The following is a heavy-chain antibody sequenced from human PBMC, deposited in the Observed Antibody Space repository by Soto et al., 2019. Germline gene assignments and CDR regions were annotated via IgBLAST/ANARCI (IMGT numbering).Heavy chain of an antibody. CDR2: IYYSGST. V-gene: IGHV4-39*01. J-gene: IGHJ4*02. CDR1: GGSISSSSYY. Sequence: SETLSLTCTVSGGSISSSSYYWGWIRQPPGKGLEWIGSIYYSGSTYYNPSLKSRVTISVDTSKNQFSLKLSSVTAADTAVYYCAYSHPPDDYGAKDYYFDYWGQGTLVTVSS. CDR3: AYSHPPDDYGAKDYYFDY. D-gene: IGHD4-17*01.